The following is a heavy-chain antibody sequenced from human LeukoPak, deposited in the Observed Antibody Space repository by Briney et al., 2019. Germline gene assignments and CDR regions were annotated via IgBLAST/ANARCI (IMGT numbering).Heavy chain of an antibody. J-gene: IGHJ4*02. V-gene: IGHV3-20*04. CDR2: INWNGGTT. CDR1: GFTFNDYG. Sequence: GGSLRLSCAASGFTFNDYGMSWVRQGPGRGLEWVSGINWNGGTTGYADSVRGRFTISRDNAKNSLYLQMNSLRAEDTALYYCARDKHYYDSSNYVWGQGTLVTVSS. CDR3: ARDKHYYDSSNYV. D-gene: IGHD3-22*01.